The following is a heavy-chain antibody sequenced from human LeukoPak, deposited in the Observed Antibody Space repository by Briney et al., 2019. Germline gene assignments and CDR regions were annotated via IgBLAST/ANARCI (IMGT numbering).Heavy chain of an antibody. CDR2: IRYDGSNK. D-gene: IGHD3-10*01. CDR3: AKDGASGWFGEGYFDY. CDR1: GFTFSSYG. V-gene: IGHV3-30*02. Sequence: GGSLRLSCAASGFTFSSYGMHWVRQAPGKGLEWVAFIRYDGSNKYYADSVKGRFTISRDNSKNTLYLQMNSLRAEDTAVYYCAKDGASGWFGEGYFDYWGQGTLVTVYS. J-gene: IGHJ4*02.